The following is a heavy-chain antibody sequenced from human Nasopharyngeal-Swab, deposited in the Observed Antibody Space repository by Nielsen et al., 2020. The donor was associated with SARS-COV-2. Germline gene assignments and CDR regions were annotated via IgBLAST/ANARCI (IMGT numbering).Heavy chain of an antibody. V-gene: IGHV1-69*06. CDR3: ARDRGNDYGDYHGWFDP. J-gene: IGHJ5*02. Sequence: SVKVSCKASGGTFSSYAISWVRQAPGQGLEWMGGIIPIFGTANYAQKFQGRVTITADKSTSTAYMELSSLRSEDTAVYYCARDRGNDYGDYHGWFDPWGQGTLVTVSS. CDR2: IIPIFGTA. D-gene: IGHD4-17*01. CDR1: GGTFSSYA.